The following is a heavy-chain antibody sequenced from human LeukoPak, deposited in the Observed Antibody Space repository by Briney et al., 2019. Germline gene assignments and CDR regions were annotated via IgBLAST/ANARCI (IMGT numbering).Heavy chain of an antibody. Sequence: GGSLRLSCAASGFTFNSYGMHWVRQAPGKGPEWAAFIRYDGSNKYYADSVKGRFTISRDNSKNTLYLKMNSLRAEDTAVYYCAKDKGSGWSPLDYRGQGTLVTVSS. CDR2: IRYDGSNK. D-gene: IGHD6-19*01. J-gene: IGHJ4*02. CDR3: AKDKGSGWSPLDY. CDR1: GFTFNSYG. V-gene: IGHV3-30*02.